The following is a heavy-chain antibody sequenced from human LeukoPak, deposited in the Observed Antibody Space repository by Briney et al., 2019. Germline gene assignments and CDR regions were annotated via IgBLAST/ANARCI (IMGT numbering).Heavy chain of an antibody. Sequence: SETLSLTCTVSGASISSYYWSWIRQPPGKGLECIGYIYYSGSTNYNPSLKSRVTISVDTSKNQLSLKLTSVTPADTAVYYCARDSNWNYDYWGQGTLVTVSS. D-gene: IGHD1-7*01. V-gene: IGHV4-59*01. CDR2: IYYSGST. J-gene: IGHJ4*02. CDR1: GASISSYY. CDR3: ARDSNWNYDY.